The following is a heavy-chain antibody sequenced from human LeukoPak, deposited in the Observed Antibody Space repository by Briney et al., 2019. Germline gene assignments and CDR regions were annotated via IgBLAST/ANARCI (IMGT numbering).Heavy chain of an antibody. D-gene: IGHD6-19*01. V-gene: IGHV3-21*01. CDR1: GFTFSSYS. CDR2: ISSSSSYI. J-gene: IGHJ3*02. Sequence: GGSLRLSCAASGFTFSSYSMNWVRQAPGKGLEWVPSISSSSSYIYYADSVKGRFTISRDNAKNSLYLQMNSLRAEDTAVYYCARDSGHSSGRYSPRVNAFDIWGQGTMVTVSS. CDR3: ARDSGHSSGRYSPRVNAFDI.